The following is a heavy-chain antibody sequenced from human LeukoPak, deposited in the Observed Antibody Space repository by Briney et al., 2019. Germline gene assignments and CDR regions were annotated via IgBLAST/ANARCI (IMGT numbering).Heavy chain of an antibody. CDR1: GGSISSGSYY. CDR2: MYTSGNT. CDR3: ARVGMIVTVFDY. V-gene: IGHV4-61*02. J-gene: IGHJ4*02. D-gene: IGHD3-22*01. Sequence: PSETLSLTCTVSGGSISSGSYYWSWIRQPAGKGLEWIGRMYTSGNTNYNPSLKSRVTISEDTSNNQFSLKLSSVTAADTAVYYCARVGMIVTVFDYWGQGTLVTVSS.